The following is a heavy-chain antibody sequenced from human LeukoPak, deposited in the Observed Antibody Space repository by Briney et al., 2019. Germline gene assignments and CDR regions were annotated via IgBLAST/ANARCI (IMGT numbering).Heavy chain of an antibody. J-gene: IGHJ6*02. CDR1: GYTFTRNV. V-gene: IGHV1-18*01. CDR3: ARDGRRAEGEATMASWDGMDV. D-gene: IGHD5-24*01. Sequence: ASVKVSCKASGYTFTRNVISWVRQAPGQGLEWMGWISAANGNTDYAQKLQGRVTTTTDTSTSTAYIKLRNLRSDDTAVYYWARDGRRAEGEATMASWDGMDVWGQGTTVIVSS. CDR2: ISAANGNT.